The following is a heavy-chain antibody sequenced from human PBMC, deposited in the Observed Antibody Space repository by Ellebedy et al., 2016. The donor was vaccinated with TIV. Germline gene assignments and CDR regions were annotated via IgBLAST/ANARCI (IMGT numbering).Heavy chain of an antibody. D-gene: IGHD4-17*01. J-gene: IGHJ2*01. Sequence: PGGSLRLSCAASGFTFSSYSMMWVRQVPGKGLEWVSYISRSSGKIHYADSVKGRFTISRDNAKNSLYLQMNSLRGEDTAVYYCAREGDYGDDLLIWDWYFDLWGRGTLVTVSS. CDR3: AREGDYGDDLLIWDWYFDL. V-gene: IGHV3-48*01. CDR1: GFTFSSYS. CDR2: ISRSSGKI.